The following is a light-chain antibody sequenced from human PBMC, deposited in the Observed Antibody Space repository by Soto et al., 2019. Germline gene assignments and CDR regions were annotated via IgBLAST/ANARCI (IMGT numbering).Light chain of an antibody. Sequence: QSVLTQPRPVSGSPGQSVTISCTGTSSDVGTYTYVSWYQQHPGKAPKLIIYDVIKRPSGVPDRFSGSKSGNTASLTISGLQAEDEADYYCCSYAGSYTHVFGTGTKV. J-gene: IGLJ1*01. V-gene: IGLV2-11*01. CDR3: CSYAGSYTHV. CDR2: DVI. CDR1: SSDVGTYTY.